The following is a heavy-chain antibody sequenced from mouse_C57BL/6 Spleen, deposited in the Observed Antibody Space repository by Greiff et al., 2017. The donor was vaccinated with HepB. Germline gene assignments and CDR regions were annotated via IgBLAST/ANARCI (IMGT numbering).Heavy chain of an antibody. Sequence: QVQLQQPGAELVRPGTSVKLSCKASGYTFTSYWMHWVKQRPGQGLEWIGVIDPSDSYTNYNQKFKGKATLTVDTSSSTAYMQLSSLTSEDSAVYYCARSLITTAEVYAMDYWGQGTSVTVSS. CDR2: IDPSDSYT. CDR1: GYTFTSYW. D-gene: IGHD1-1*01. J-gene: IGHJ4*01. V-gene: IGHV1-59*01. CDR3: ARSLITTAEVYAMDY.